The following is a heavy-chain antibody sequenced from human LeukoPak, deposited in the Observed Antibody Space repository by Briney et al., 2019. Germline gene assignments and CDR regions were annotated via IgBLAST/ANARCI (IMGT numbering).Heavy chain of an antibody. CDR2: IKQIKNGGTT. D-gene: IGHD2/OR15-2a*01. J-gene: IGHJ4*02. V-gene: IGHV3-15*01. CDR1: GFTFSSAW. Sequence: GGSLKLSCAASGFTFSSAWMTWVRQTPGKGLEWVGRIKQIKNGGTTDYAAPVKDRFTISRDDSINTLYLQMNSLKTEDTAVYYCATGFTSTSHDGYWGQGTLVTVSS. CDR3: ATGFTSTSHDGY.